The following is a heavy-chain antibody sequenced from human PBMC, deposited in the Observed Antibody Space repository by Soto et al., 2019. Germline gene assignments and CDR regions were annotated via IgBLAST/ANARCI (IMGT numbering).Heavy chain of an antibody. Sequence: GGSLRLFCAASGFTFSSYSMNWVRQAPGKGLEWVSSISSSSSYIYYADSVKGRFTISRDNAKNSLYLQMNSLRAEDTAVYYCARDGIYYGSGLYYYYYGMDVWGQGTTVTVSS. V-gene: IGHV3-21*01. CDR1: GFTFSSYS. CDR3: ARDGIYYGSGLYYYYYGMDV. CDR2: ISSSSSYI. J-gene: IGHJ6*02. D-gene: IGHD3-10*01.